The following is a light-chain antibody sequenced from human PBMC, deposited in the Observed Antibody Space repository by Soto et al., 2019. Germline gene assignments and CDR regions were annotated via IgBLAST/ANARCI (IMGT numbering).Light chain of an antibody. CDR3: QQYISYSYT. V-gene: IGKV1-5*01. CDR1: QTISNW. Sequence: DIQMTQSPSTLSASVGDRVTITCRASQTISNWLAWYQQKPGKAPKLLIYDASSLHSGVPSRFSGSGSGTEFTLTMRSLQPDDFATYYCQQYISYSYTFGQGTKLEI. J-gene: IGKJ2*01. CDR2: DAS.